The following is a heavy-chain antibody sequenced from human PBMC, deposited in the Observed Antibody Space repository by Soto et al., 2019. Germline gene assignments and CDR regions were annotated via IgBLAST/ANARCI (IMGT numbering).Heavy chain of an antibody. CDR1: CGAFRGFY. Sequence: ASETPSPPLAVFCGAFRGFYWSWIRPPPGKGLEWIGEINHSGSTNYNPSLKSRVTISVDTSKNQFSLKLSSVTAADTAVYYCARAASISSSWNRYYFDYWGQGTLVTVSS. J-gene: IGHJ4*02. V-gene: IGHV4-34*09. D-gene: IGHD6-13*01. CDR3: ARAASISSSWNRYYFDY. CDR2: INHSGST.